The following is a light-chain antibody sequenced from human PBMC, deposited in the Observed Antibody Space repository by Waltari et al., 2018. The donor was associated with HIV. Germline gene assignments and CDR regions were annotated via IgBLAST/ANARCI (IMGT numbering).Light chain of an antibody. CDR3: STWDNSLSGWV. J-gene: IGLJ3*02. V-gene: IGLV1-44*01. CDR2: GNS. Sequence: QSALTQEASVSGTVGQTVTLSCSGNSNNIGIYTVAWYQQISHGTPKTGMFGNSRPAGIPARFSASQAGTSASLTISGLQPEDEAHYYCSTWDNSLSGWVLGGGTTLTVL. CDR1: SNNIGIYT.